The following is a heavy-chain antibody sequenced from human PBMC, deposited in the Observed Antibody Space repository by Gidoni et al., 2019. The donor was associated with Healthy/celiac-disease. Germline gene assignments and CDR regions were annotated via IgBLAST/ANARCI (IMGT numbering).Heavy chain of an antibody. V-gene: IGHV3-33*01. D-gene: IGHD3-9*01. Sequence: GFTFSSYGMHWVRQAPGKGLEWVAVIWYDGSNKYYADSVKGRFTISRDNSKNTLYLQMNSLRAEDTAVYYCARAPGGYYDILPVYWGQGTLVTVSS. J-gene: IGHJ4*02. CDR3: ARAPGGYYDILPVY. CDR2: IWYDGSNK. CDR1: GFTFSSYG.